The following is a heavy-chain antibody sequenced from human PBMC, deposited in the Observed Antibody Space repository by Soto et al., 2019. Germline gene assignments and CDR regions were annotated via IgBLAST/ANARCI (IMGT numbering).Heavy chain of an antibody. D-gene: IGHD6-6*01. Sequence: EVQLVESGGGLVQPGGSLRLSCAASGFTFSSYWMHWVRQPPGKGLVWVSRIDGAGRSTNYADSVKGRFTISRDNAKNTLYLQMNSLRAEDTAVYYWARVGSTSWYWGQGTLVTVSS. CDR3: ARVGSTSWY. V-gene: IGHV3-74*01. CDR1: GFTFSSYW. J-gene: IGHJ4*02. CDR2: IDGAGRST.